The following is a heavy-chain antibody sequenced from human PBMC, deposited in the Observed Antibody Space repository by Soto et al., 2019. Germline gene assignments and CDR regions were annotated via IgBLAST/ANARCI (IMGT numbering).Heavy chain of an antibody. D-gene: IGHD6-13*01. CDR2: ISYDGSNK. J-gene: IGHJ4*02. Sequence: QVQLVESGGGVVQPGRSLRLSCAASGFTFSSYAMHWVRQAPGKGLEWVAVISYDGSNKYYADSVKGRFTISRDNSKNTLYLQMNSLRAEDTAVYYCARDQQQLVNYFDYWGQGTLVTVSS. CDR1: GFTFSSYA. CDR3: ARDQQQLVNYFDY. V-gene: IGHV3-30-3*01.